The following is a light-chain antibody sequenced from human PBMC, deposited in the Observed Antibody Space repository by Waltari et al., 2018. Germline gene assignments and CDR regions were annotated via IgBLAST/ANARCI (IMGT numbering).Light chain of an antibody. CDR2: DVN. V-gene: IGLV2-14*03. CDR3: GSYTTRATHV. J-gene: IGLJ1*01. Sequence: QSALTQPASVSGSPGQSLHISCTGTSRHVGGYNYVYWYQQHPCTPPKLIIFDVNRRPSGVSHRFSGSKSGNTASLTISGLQAEDEADYYCGSYTTRATHVFGIGTKVTVL. CDR1: SRHVGGYNY.